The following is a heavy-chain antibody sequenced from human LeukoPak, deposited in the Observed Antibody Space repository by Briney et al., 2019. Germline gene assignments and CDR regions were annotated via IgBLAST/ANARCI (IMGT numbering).Heavy chain of an antibody. D-gene: IGHD3-10*01. J-gene: IGHJ5*02. CDR3: ARGGSITMVRGAYTRGNWFDP. CDR2: MNPNSGNT. Sequence: GASVKVSCKASGYTFTSYDINWVRQATGQGLEWMGWMNPNSGNTGYAQKFQGRVTMTRNTSISTAYMELSSLRSEDTAVYYCARGGSITMVRGAYTRGNWFDPWGQGTLVTVSS. V-gene: IGHV1-8*01. CDR1: GYTFTSYD.